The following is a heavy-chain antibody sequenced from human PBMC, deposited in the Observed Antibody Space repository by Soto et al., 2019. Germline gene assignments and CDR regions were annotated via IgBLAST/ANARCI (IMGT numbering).Heavy chain of an antibody. D-gene: IGHD3-3*01. Sequence: SETLSLTCTVSGGSISSGDYSWSWVRQSPGKGLEWIGQIYNSGSTNYNPSLKSRVTISVDTSKNQFSLKLSSVTAADTAVYYCARFHTSGWSPWFDPWGQGTLVTVSS. J-gene: IGHJ5*02. CDR2: IYNSGST. V-gene: IGHV4-30-4*01. CDR3: ARFHTSGWSPWFDP. CDR1: GGSISSGDYS.